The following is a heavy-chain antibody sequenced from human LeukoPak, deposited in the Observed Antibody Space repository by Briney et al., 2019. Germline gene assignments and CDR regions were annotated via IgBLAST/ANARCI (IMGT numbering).Heavy chain of an antibody. Sequence: GGSLRLSCAASGFTVSSNYMSWVRQAPGKGLEWVSVIYNGGSTYYADSVKGRFTISRDNSKNTLYLQMNSLRVEDTAVYYCARDSSMLRGPLVIYYFDFWGQGTLVTVSS. V-gene: IGHV3-53*01. CDR1: GFTVSSNY. J-gene: IGHJ4*02. D-gene: IGHD3-10*01. CDR2: IYNGGST. CDR3: ARDSSMLRGPLVIYYFDF.